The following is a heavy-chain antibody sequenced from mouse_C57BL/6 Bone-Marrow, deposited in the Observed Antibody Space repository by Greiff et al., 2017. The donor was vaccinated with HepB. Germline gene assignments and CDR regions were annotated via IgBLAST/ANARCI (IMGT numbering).Heavy chain of an antibody. Sequence: EVQLVESGPELVKPGASVKIPCKASGYTFTDYNMDWVKQSHGKSLEWIGDINPNNGGTIYNQKFKGKATLTVDKSSSTAYMELRSLTSEDTAVYYCARRIRTVGPWFAYWGQGTLVTVSA. D-gene: IGHD1-1*01. CDR1: GYTFTDYN. J-gene: IGHJ3*01. CDR2: INPNNGGT. V-gene: IGHV1-18*01. CDR3: ARRIRTVGPWFAY.